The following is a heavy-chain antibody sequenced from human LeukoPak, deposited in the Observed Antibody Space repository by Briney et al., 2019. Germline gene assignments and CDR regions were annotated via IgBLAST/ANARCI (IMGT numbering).Heavy chain of an antibody. CDR3: ARDNQGAVDY. CDR2: IYSGGST. J-gene: IGHJ4*02. Sequence: PGGSLRLSCAASGFTLSRYSMNWVRQAPGKGLEWVSVIYSGGSTYYADSVKGRFTISRDNSKNTLYLQMNSLRAEDTAVYYCARDNQGAVDYWGQGTLVTVSS. D-gene: IGHD3-16*01. CDR1: GFTLSRYS. V-gene: IGHV3-66*01.